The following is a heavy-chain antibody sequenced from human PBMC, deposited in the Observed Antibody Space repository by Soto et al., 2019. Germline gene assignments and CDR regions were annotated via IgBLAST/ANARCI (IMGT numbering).Heavy chain of an antibody. CDR2: IYNNGRT. CDR3: ARARCCTSTSCYHYFDF. J-gene: IGHJ4*02. V-gene: IGHV4-59*01. Sequence: PSETMSLTCPVSGGSISSSSWSWIRQPPGRGLEWIGYIYNNGRTDYNPSLKSRVTISVDTSKNHFSLKLSSVTPADTAVYYCARARCCTSTSCYHYFDFWGQGTLVTVSS. D-gene: IGHD2-2*01. CDR1: GGSISSSS.